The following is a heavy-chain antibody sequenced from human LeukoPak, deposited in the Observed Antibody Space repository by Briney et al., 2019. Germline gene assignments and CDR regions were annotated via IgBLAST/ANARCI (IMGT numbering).Heavy chain of an antibody. J-gene: IGHJ6*02. V-gene: IGHV4-4*07. CDR1: GGSISSYY. CDR2: IHTSGST. Sequence: KPSETLSLTCTVSGGSISSYYWSWVRQPAGKGLEWIGSIHTSGSTNHNPSLKSRVIMSVDMSNNQFSLKLGSVPAADTAVYYCARETLNYGMDVWGQGTTVTVSS. D-gene: IGHD3-16*01. CDR3: ARETLNYGMDV.